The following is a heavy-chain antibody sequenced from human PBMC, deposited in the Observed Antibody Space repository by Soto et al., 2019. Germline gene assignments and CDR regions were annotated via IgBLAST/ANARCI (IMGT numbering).Heavy chain of an antibody. CDR1: GFSFGSYA. D-gene: IGHD3-3*01. CDR3: ARWSYLDY. Sequence: GGSLRLSCAASGFSFGSYALSWVRQAPGKGLEWVSTISGSDGKTFYADSVKGRFSISRDTSQSTLYMKMNSLRADDTAMYYCARWSYLDYWGQDTRCTVAS. J-gene: IGHJ4*02. CDR2: ISGSDGKT. V-gene: IGHV3-23*01.